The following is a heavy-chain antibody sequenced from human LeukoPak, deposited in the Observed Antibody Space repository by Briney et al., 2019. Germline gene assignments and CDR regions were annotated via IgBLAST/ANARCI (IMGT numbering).Heavy chain of an antibody. CDR3: AKRDTAMVPDY. V-gene: IGHV3-30*02. CDR2: IRYDGSNE. CDR1: GFTFSSYG. J-gene: IGHJ4*02. D-gene: IGHD5-18*01. Sequence: GGSLRLSCAASGFTFSSYGMHWVRQAPGKGLEWVAFIRYDGSNEYYADSVKGRFTISRDNSKNTLYLQMNSLRAEDTAVYYCAKRDTAMVPDYWGQGTLVTVSS.